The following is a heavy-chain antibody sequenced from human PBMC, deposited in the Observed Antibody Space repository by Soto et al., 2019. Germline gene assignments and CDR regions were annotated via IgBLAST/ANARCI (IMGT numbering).Heavy chain of an antibody. D-gene: IGHD6-13*01. CDR1: GGSFSGYY. V-gene: IGHV4-34*01. J-gene: IGHJ5*02. CDR2: INHSEST. CDR3: ARVPRGYRAAAGFWFDP. Sequence: SETLSLTCAVYGGSFSGYYLSWIRQPPGKGLEWIGEINHSESTNYNPTLKSRVTISVDTSKNQFSLKLSSVTAADTAVYYCARVPRGYRAAAGFWFDPWGQGSLVTVSS.